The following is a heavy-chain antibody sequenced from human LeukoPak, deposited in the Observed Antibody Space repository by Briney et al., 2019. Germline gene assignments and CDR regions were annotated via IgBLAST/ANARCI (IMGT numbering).Heavy chain of an antibody. CDR3: ARARWAMVRGVIITYYFDY. Sequence: SETLSLTCTVSGGSISSSSYYWGWIRQPPGKGLEWIGSIYYSGSTYYNPSLKSRVTISVGTSKNQFSLKLSSVTAADTAVYYCARARWAMVRGVIITYYFDYWGQGTLVTVSS. D-gene: IGHD3-10*01. J-gene: IGHJ4*02. CDR1: GGSISSSSYY. V-gene: IGHV4-39*07. CDR2: IYYSGST.